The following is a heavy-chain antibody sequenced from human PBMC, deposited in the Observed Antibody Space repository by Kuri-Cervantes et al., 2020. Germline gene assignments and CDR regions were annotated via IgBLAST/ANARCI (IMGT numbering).Heavy chain of an antibody. V-gene: IGHV4-34*01. J-gene: IGHJ4*02. CDR2: INHSGST. D-gene: IGHD3-22*01. Sequence: GSLRLSCAVYGGSFSGYYWSWIRQPPGKGLEWIGEINHSGSTNYNPSLKSRVTISVDTSRNQFSLKLSSVTAADTAVYYCARLVYYDSSGYFQARYYFDYWGQGTLVPSPQ. CDR3: ARLVYYDSSGYFQARYYFDY. CDR1: GGSFSGYY.